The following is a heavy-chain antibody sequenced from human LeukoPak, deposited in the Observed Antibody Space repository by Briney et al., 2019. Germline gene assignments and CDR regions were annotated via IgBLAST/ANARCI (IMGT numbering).Heavy chain of an antibody. CDR3: ARIPRGSGWSFLDF. D-gene: IGHD6-19*01. CDR2: IPSDGSEQ. Sequence: GGSLRLFYAASGHSYSRYWMSWVRQARGKGLECVANIPSDGSEQQYVDAVKRRLTISRDNAKNSLYLQMNSLRAEDTAVYYCARIPRGSGWSFLDFWGQGTLVTVTS. V-gene: IGHV3-7*01. CDR1: GHSYSRYW. J-gene: IGHJ4*02.